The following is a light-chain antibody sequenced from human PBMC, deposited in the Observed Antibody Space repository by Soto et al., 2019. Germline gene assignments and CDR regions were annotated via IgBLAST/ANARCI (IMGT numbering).Light chain of an antibody. Sequence: VRTKAPATLSVYPGERVTLSCRASPRLTRNLAWYQHQPRQPPRLLIYGASARATGIPARFSGGGSGAEYTLTISSLQAEDFAVYYCQQYDKWPRTFGQGTKVDIK. V-gene: IGKV3-15*01. CDR2: GAS. J-gene: IGKJ1*01. CDR3: QQYDKWPRT. CDR1: PRLTRN.